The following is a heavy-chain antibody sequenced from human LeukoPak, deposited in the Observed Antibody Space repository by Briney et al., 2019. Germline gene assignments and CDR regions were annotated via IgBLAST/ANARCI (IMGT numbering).Heavy chain of an antibody. CDR2: ISSSGSTI. J-gene: IGHJ4*02. CDR3: ARPRWLVPIFDY. CDR1: GFTFSSYS. V-gene: IGHV3-48*04. D-gene: IGHD6-19*01. Sequence: GGSLRLSCAASGFTFSSYSMNWVRQAPGKGLEWVSYISSSGSTIYYADSVKGRFTISRDNAKNSLYLQMNSLRAEDTAVYCCARPRWLVPIFDYWGQGTLVTVSS.